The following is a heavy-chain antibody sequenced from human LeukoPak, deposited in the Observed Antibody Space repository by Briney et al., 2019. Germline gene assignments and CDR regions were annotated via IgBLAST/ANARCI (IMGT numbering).Heavy chain of an antibody. CDR2: ISAYNGNT. D-gene: IGHD6-13*01. V-gene: IGHV1-18*01. J-gene: IGHJ6*03. CDR3: ARTAEQLVPPYYYYYYMDV. CDR1: GYTFTSYG. Sequence: ASVKVSCKASGYTFTSYGISWVRQAPGQGLEWMGWISAYNGNTNYAQKLQGRVTMTTDTSTSTAYMELRSLRSDDTAVYYCARTAEQLVPPYYYYYYMDVWGKGTTVTISS.